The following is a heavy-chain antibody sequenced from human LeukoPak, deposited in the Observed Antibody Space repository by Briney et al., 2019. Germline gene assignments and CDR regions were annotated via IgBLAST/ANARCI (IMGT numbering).Heavy chain of an antibody. D-gene: IGHD1-7*01. Sequence: GGSLRLSCAGSGFTFSRDAMSWVRQPPGKGLEWVSGINGIGTSTYYAESVKGRFTISRDNSQNTLYLQMNSLRAEDTAVYYCAKDIDGTTDYWGQGTLVTVSS. CDR1: GFTFSRDA. V-gene: IGHV3-23*01. CDR3: AKDIDGTTDY. CDR2: INGIGTST. J-gene: IGHJ4*02.